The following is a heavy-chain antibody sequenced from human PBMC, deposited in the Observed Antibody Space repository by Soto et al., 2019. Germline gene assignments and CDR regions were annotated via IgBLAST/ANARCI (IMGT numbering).Heavy chain of an antibody. CDR1: GFTFSNYA. D-gene: IGHD1-26*01. J-gene: IGHJ4*02. CDR2: IWYDGSNK. CDR3: ANLSPCNGANY. V-gene: IGHV3-33*06. Sequence: QVQLVESGGGVVQPGRSLRLSCAASGFTFSNYALHWVRQAPGQGLEWVAVIWYDGSNKYYADSVKGRFTLSRDNSKNTLDPQMNSLRAEDRGVYYCANLSPCNGANYWGQGTLVTVSP.